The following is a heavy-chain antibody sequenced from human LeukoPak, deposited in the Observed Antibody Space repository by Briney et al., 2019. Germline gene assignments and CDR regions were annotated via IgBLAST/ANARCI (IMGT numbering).Heavy chain of an antibody. CDR2: IYYSGST. CDR1: GGSISSYY. D-gene: IGHD3-3*01. J-gene: IGHJ6*03. V-gene: IGHV4-59*08. CDR3: ARVPYDFTEGYYYMDV. Sequence: PSETLSLTCTVSGGSISSYYWSWIRQPPGKGLEWIGYIYYSGSTNYNPSLKSRVTISVDTSKNQFSLKMSSVTAADTAVYYCARVPYDFTEGYYYMDVWGKGTTVTISS.